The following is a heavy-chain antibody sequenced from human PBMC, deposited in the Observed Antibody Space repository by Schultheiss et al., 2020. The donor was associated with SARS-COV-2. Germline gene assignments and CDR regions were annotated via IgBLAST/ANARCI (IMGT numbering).Heavy chain of an antibody. CDR1: GFTFSSYA. D-gene: IGHD6-13*01. CDR3: AREAVGAAGMRFLYYGMDV. CDR2: ISYDGSNK. J-gene: IGHJ6*02. Sequence: GESLKISCAASGFTFSSYAMHWVRQAPGKGLEWVAVISYDGSNKYYADSVKGRFTISRDNSKNTLYLQMNSLRAEDTAVYYCAREAVGAAGMRFLYYGMDVWGQGTTVTVSS. V-gene: IGHV3-30-3*01.